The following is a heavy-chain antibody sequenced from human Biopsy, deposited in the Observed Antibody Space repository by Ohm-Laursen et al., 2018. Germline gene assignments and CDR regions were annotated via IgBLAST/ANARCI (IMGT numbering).Heavy chain of an antibody. J-gene: IGHJ4*02. Sequence: SETLSLTWAVSGYSISSDYRWGWIRQAPGKTLEWLGNIFKDGNTHYNPSLRRRLIISIDTQKNQFSLMMTSVSGADTAVYFCARVGSGWAPFDKWGPGTLVTVSS. V-gene: IGHV4-38-2*01. CDR2: IFKDGNT. CDR1: GYSISSDYR. CDR3: ARVGSGWAPFDK. D-gene: IGHD6-19*01.